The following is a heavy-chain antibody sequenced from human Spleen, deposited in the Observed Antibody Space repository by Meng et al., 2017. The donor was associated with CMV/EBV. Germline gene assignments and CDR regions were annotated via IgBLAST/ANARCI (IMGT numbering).Heavy chain of an antibody. D-gene: IGHD3-3*01. J-gene: IGHJ3*01. CDR3: ARDWYYDPLGL. Sequence: SETLSLTCAVSGGSLSGYYWSWIRQPPGKGLEWIANVEYHGKAHYNPSLKSRVTISLDTSKKQFSLNMSSVTAADTALYYCARDWYYDPLGLWGQGTMVTVSS. V-gene: IGHV4-34*01. CDR2: VEYHGKA. CDR1: GGSLSGYY.